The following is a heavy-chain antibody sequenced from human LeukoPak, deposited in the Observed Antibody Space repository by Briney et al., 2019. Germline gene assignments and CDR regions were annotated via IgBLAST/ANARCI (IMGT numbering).Heavy chain of an antibody. CDR3: ARDYGAPSRYYDSSGLTYNWFDP. V-gene: IGHV3-7*01. Sequence: GGSLRLSCTASGFTFSNYWMSWVRQAPGKGLEWVANIKQDRSEKYYVDSVKGRFTISRDNAKNSLYLQMNSLRAEDTAVYYCARDYGAPSRYYDSSGLTYNWFDPWGQGTLVTVSS. D-gene: IGHD3-22*01. CDR2: IKQDRSEK. CDR1: GFTFSNYW. J-gene: IGHJ5*02.